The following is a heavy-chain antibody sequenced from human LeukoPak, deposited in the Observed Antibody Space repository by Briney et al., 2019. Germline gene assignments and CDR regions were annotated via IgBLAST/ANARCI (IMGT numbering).Heavy chain of an antibody. V-gene: IGHV4-4*07. CDR1: GGSISSYY. Sequence: SETLSLTCTVSGGSISSYYWSWIRQPAGKRLEWIGRIYTSGSTNYNPSLKSRVTISVDKSKNQFSLKLSSVTAADTAVYYCARRGIAAAGTKYYFDYWGQGTLVTVSS. D-gene: IGHD6-13*01. CDR3: ARRGIAAAGTKYYFDY. J-gene: IGHJ4*02. CDR2: IYTSGST.